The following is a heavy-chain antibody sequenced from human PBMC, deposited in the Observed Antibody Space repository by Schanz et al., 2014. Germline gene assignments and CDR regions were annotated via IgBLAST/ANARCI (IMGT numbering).Heavy chain of an antibody. CDR1: GYTFTSDS. V-gene: IGHV1-46*01. CDR3: AGTYCSSTSCYTGYYYMDV. Sequence: QVQLVQSGAEVKKPGASVKVSCKASGYTFTSDSMHWVRQAPGQGLEWMGMINPSGGSTTYAQKFQGRVTMTRDTSTSTVYMELRSLRSEDTAVYYCAGTYCSSTSCYTGYYYMDVWGKGTTVTVSS. D-gene: IGHD2-2*02. J-gene: IGHJ6*03. CDR2: INPSGGST.